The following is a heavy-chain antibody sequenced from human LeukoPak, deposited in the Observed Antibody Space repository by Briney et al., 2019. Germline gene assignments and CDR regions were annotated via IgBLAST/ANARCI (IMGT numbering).Heavy chain of an antibody. Sequence: PGGSLRLSCAASGFTFRSYEMNWVRQAPGKGLEWVSYISSSTSTLYYADSVKGRFTTSRDNAKNSLYLQMNSLRAEDTAVYYCAKDLEATTRGFDYWGQGSRVTVSS. CDR3: AKDLEATTRGFDY. V-gene: IGHV3-48*03. CDR1: GFTFRSYE. CDR2: ISSSTSTL. D-gene: IGHD5-12*01. J-gene: IGHJ4*02.